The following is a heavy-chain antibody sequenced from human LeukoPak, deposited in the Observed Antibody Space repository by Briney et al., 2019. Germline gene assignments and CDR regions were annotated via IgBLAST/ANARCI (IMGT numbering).Heavy chain of an antibody. J-gene: IGHJ4*02. V-gene: IGHV4-30-4*01. D-gene: IGHD3-10*01. CDR3: ARGITMVRPPLT. Sequence: SETLSLTCTVSGGSISSGDYYWSWIRQPPGKGLEWIGYIYYSGSTYYNPSLKSRVTISVDTSKNQFSLKLSSVTAADTAVYYCARGITMVRPPLTWGQGTLVTVSS. CDR2: IYYSGST. CDR1: GGSISSGDYY.